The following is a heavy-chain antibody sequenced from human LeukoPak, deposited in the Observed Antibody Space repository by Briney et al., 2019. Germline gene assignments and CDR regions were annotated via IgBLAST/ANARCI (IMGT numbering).Heavy chain of an antibody. CDR2: IIPIFGTA. CDR1: GGTFSSYA. V-gene: IGHV1-69*05. J-gene: IGHJ4*02. Sequence: SVKVSCKASGGTFSSYAISWVRQAPGQGLEWMGRIIPIFGTANYAQKLQGRVTMTTDTSTSTAYMELRSLRSDDTAVYYCARDPLRGDYYDSSGYYHYWGQGTLVTVSS. CDR3: ARDPLRGDYYDSSGYYHY. D-gene: IGHD3-22*01.